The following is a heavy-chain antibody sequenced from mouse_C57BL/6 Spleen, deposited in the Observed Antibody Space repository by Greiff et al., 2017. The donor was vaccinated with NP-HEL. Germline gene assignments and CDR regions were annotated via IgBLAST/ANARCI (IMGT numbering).Heavy chain of an antibody. V-gene: IGHV14-2*01. D-gene: IGHD4-1*01. CDR2: IDPEDGET. CDR3: ARGRLGPLYAMDY. Sequence: EVKLMESGAELVKPGASVKLSCTASGFNIKDYYMHWVKQRTEQGLEWIGRIDPEDGETKYAPKFQGKATITADTSSNTAYLQLSSLTSEDTAVYYCARGRLGPLYAMDYWGQGTSVTVSS. CDR1: GFNIKDYY. J-gene: IGHJ4*01.